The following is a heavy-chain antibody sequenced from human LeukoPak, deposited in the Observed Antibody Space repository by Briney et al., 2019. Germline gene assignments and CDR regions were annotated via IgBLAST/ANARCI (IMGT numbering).Heavy chain of an antibody. D-gene: IGHD3-22*01. CDR3: ARVLSGSWDWFDP. J-gene: IGHJ5*02. CDR2: INPDGSTT. V-gene: IGHV3-74*01. CDR1: GFTFSRYW. Sequence: PGGSLRPSCAASGFTFSRYWIHWVRQAPGKGLEWVSRINPDGSTTTYADSVKGRFTISRDNAKDTVYLQMNSLRAEDTAVYYCARVLSGSWDWFDPWGQGTLVTVSS.